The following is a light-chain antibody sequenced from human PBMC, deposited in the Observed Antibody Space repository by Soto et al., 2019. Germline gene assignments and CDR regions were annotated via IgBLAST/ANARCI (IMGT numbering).Light chain of an antibody. V-gene: IGKV3-15*01. CDR3: QQYNNWWT. J-gene: IGKJ1*01. Sequence: EIVMTQSPATLSVSPGERATLSCRASQSVSSSLAWYQQKPGQAPRLLIYGASTRATGIPARFSDSGSETEFTLTISSLQSEDFAVYYCQQYNNWWTFGQGTKVEIK. CDR2: GAS. CDR1: QSVSSS.